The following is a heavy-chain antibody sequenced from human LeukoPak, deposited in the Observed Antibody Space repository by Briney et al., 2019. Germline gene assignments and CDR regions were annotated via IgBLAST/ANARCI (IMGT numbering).Heavy chain of an antibody. CDR2: IKQDGSEK. CDR3: ASAGYDFWSGYGMDV. J-gene: IGHJ6*02. CDR1: GFTFSSYW. Sequence: GGSLRLSCAASGFTFSSYWMSWVRQAPGKGLEGVANIKQDGSEKYYVDSVKGRFTISRNNAKNSLYLQMNSLRAEDTAVYYCASAGYDFWSGYGMDVWGQGTTVTVSS. V-gene: IGHV3-7*01. D-gene: IGHD3-3*01.